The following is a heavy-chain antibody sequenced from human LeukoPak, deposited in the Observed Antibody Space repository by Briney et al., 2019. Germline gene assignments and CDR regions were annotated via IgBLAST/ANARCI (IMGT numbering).Heavy chain of an antibody. J-gene: IGHJ6*02. CDR3: AREGQGYCSSTSCPRKNYYYYYGMDV. V-gene: IGHV3-30-3*01. CDR1: GGTFSSYA. CDR2: ISYDGSNK. Sequence: SCKASGGTFSSYAMHWVRQAPGKGLEWVAVISYDGSNKYYADSVKGRFTISRDNSKNTLYLQMNSLRAEDTAVYYCAREGQGYCSSTSCPRKNYYYYYGMDVWGQGTTVTVSS. D-gene: IGHD2-2*01.